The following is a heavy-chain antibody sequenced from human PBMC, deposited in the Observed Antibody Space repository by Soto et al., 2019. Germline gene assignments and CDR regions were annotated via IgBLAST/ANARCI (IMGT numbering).Heavy chain of an antibody. J-gene: IGHJ4*02. Sequence: WESLTLTCAVSGGTISSSNWRRGRRQPPGKGLEWIGEIYHSGSTNYNLSLKSRVTISVDKSKNQFSLKLSFVTAADTAVYYCASTSGWYGYWGQGTLVTVSS. CDR1: GGTISSSNW. CDR3: ASTSGWYGY. V-gene: IGHV4-4*02. CDR2: IYHSGST. D-gene: IGHD6-19*01.